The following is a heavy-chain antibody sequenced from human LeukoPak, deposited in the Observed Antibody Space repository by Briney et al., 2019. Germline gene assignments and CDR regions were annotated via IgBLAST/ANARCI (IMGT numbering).Heavy chain of an antibody. CDR3: ARDHEYSNYD. Sequence: AGGSLRLSCVASGFTFSSYWMSWVRQAPGKGLEWVANINKDGSEKYYVDSVKGRFTISRDNAKNSLYLQMNSLRAEDTAVYYCARDHEYSNYDWGQGTLVTVSS. CDR1: GFTFSSYW. CDR2: INKDGSEK. J-gene: IGHJ4*02. D-gene: IGHD4-11*01. V-gene: IGHV3-7*01.